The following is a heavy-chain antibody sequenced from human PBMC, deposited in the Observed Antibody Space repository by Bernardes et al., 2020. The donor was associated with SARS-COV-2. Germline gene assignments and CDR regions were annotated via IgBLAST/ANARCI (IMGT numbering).Heavy chain of an antibody. D-gene: IGHD3-10*01. Sequence: SGPTLVKPTETLTLTCTVSGFSLGEDGTGVSWIRQPPGKALEWLAHIFSDDATSYRSSLKTRLTISQHSSKSQVVLTMTNMDPVDSATYYCARMVHLTMDHYYFSGMDVWGQGTTVTVSS. CDR1: GFSLGEDGTG. V-gene: IGHV2-26*01. CDR3: ARMVHLTMDHYYFSGMDV. J-gene: IGHJ6*02. CDR2: IFSDDAT.